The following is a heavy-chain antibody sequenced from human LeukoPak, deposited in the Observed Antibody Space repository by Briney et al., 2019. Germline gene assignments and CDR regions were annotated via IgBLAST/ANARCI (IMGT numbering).Heavy chain of an antibody. CDR2: IYSGGIT. D-gene: IGHD3-22*01. J-gene: IGHJ4*02. V-gene: IGHV3-53*01. CDR1: GFTVSSNY. Sequence: GGSLRLSCAASGFTVSSNYMSWVRQAPGKGLEWVSIIYSGGITYYADSVKGRFTISKDNSKNTLYLQMNSLRAEDTAVYHCARGLFYYHSGGPHPFDYWGQGTLVTVSS. CDR3: ARGLFYYHSGGPHPFDY.